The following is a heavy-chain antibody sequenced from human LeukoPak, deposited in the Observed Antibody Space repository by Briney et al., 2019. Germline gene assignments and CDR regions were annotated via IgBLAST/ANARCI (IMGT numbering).Heavy chain of an antibody. CDR3: ARAPAAAGKLGFDY. J-gene: IGHJ4*02. CDR2: IYTSGST. CDR1: GGSISSYY. D-gene: IGHD6-13*01. V-gene: IGHV4-4*07. Sequence: SETLSLTCTVSGGSISSYYWSWIRQPAGKGLEWIGRIYTSGSTNYNPSLKSRVTMSVDASKNQFSLKLSSVTAADTAVYYCARAPAAAGKLGFDYWGQGTLVTVSS.